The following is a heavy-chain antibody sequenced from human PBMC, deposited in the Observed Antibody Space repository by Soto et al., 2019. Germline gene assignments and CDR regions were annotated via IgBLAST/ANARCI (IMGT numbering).Heavy chain of an antibody. CDR1: GFTFSSYS. J-gene: IGHJ4*02. D-gene: IGHD1-26*01. CDR3: ARGLVGATDY. V-gene: IGHV3-21*01. Sequence: PGGSLRLSCAASGFTFSSYSMHWVRQAPGKGLEWVSSISSSSSYIYYADSVKGRFTISRDNAKNSLYLQMNSLRAEDTAVYYCARGLVGATDYWGQGTLVTVSS. CDR2: ISSSSSYI.